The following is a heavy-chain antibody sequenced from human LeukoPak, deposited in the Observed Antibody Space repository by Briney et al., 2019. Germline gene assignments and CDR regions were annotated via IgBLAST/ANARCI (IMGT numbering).Heavy chain of an antibody. J-gene: IGHJ3*02. V-gene: IGHV3-48*04. Sequence: GGSLRLSCAASGFTFSSYSMNWVRQAPGKGLEWVSYISSSSSTIYYADSVKGRFTISRDNAKNSLYLQMNSLRAEDTAVYYCAKDESSTSYRNAFDIWGQGTMVTVSS. D-gene: IGHD2-2*01. CDR2: ISSSSSTI. CDR1: GFTFSSYS. CDR3: AKDESSTSYRNAFDI.